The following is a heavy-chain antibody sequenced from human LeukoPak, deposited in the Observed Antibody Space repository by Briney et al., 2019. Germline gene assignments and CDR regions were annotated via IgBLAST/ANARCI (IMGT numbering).Heavy chain of an antibody. CDR2: IIPIFGTA. CDR1: GGTFTSYA. V-gene: IGHV1-69*05. J-gene: IGHJ4*02. D-gene: IGHD6-6*01. CDR3: ARDSSSPNGGFDY. Sequence: SVKVSCKASGGTFTSYAISWVRQAPGQGLEWMGGIIPIFGTANYAQKFQGRVTITTDESTSTAYMELSSLRSEDTAVYYCARDSSSPNGGFDYWGQGTLVTVSS.